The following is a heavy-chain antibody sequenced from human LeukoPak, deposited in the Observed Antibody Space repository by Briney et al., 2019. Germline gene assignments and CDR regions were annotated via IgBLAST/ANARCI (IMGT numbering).Heavy chain of an antibody. CDR2: ISVSSRNVI. CDR3: ARDFGPRLYAFDV. CDR1: GFTFSSYS. Sequence: GGSLRLSCAASGFTFSSYSMNWVRQAPGKGLEWLSYISVSSRNVIDYADSVKGRFTISRDDAKKSLYLQMNSLRAEDTAVYFCARDFGPRLYAFDVWGQGTMITVSS. J-gene: IGHJ3*01. D-gene: IGHD3-16*01. V-gene: IGHV3-48*04.